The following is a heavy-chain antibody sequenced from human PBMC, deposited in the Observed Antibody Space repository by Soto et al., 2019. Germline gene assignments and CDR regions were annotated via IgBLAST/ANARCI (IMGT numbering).Heavy chain of an antibody. CDR3: ARNTGSGNSGGFDY. CDR2: ISASNGHT. Sequence: QVQLVQSGAEVKKSGASVRVSCKASGYTFSGHSISGVRQAPGQGLEWMGWISASNGHTNYAQKFQGRVTMTTDTFTSTVYMEMKSLRSDDTAVYYCARNTGSGNSGGFDYWGQGTLVTVSS. J-gene: IGHJ4*02. D-gene: IGHD3-3*01. V-gene: IGHV1-18*04. CDR1: GYTFSGHS.